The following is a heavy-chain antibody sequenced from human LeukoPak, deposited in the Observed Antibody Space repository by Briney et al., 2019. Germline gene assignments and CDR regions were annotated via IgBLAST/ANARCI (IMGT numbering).Heavy chain of an antibody. D-gene: IGHD3-10*01. V-gene: IGHV3-21*01. Sequence: GGSLRLSCAASGFTFSSYSMNWVRQAPGKGLEWVSSISSSSSYIYYADSVKGRFTISRDNAKNSLYLQMNSLRAEDTAVYYCARAASILWFGESYLDYWGQGTLVTVSS. J-gene: IGHJ4*02. CDR2: ISSSSSYI. CDR3: ARAASILWFGESYLDY. CDR1: GFTFSSYS.